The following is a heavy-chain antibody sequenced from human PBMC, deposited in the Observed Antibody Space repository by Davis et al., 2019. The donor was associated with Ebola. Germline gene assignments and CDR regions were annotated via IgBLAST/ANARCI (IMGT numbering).Heavy chain of an antibody. CDR1: GFTFSSYG. V-gene: IGHV3-30*18. CDR3: ANTGGPYYYYGMDV. Sequence: GESLKISCAASGFTFSSYGMHWVRQAPGKGLEWVAVISYDGSNKYYADSVKGRFTISRDNSKNTLYLQMNSLRAEDTAVYYCANTGGPYYYYGMDVWGQGTTVTVSS. D-gene: IGHD1-26*01. CDR2: ISYDGSNK. J-gene: IGHJ6*02.